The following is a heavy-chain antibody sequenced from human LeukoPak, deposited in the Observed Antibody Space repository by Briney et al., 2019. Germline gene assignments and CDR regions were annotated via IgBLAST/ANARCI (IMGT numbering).Heavy chain of an antibody. D-gene: IGHD6-13*01. CDR2: IDPSDSYT. Sequence: GEPLRISCKGSGYSFTSYWISWVRQMPGKGLECMGRIDPSDSYTNYSPSFQGHVTISADKSISTAYLQWSSLKASDTAMYYCARHAEYSSSWDYFDYWGQGTLVTVSS. CDR3: ARHAEYSSSWDYFDY. V-gene: IGHV5-10-1*01. CDR1: GYSFTSYW. J-gene: IGHJ4*02.